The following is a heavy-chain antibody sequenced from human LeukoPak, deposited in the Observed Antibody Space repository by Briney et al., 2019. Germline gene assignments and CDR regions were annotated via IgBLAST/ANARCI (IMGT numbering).Heavy chain of an antibody. CDR2: INPNSGDT. V-gene: IGHV1-2*02. J-gene: IGHJ4*02. D-gene: IGHD3-9*01. Sequence: ASVKVSCKASGYTFTGYYMHWVRQAPGQGLEWMGWINPNSGDTNYAQKFQGRVTMTRDTSISTAYMELSRLRSDDTAVYYCARELTRAFYYFDDWGQGSLATVSS. CDR3: ARELTRAFYYFDD. CDR1: GYTFTGYY.